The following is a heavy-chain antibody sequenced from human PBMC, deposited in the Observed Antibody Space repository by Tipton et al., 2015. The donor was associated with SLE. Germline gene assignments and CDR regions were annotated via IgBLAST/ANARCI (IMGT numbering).Heavy chain of an antibody. CDR2: IYPGDSDT. CDR1: GYSFSTYW. CDR3: TSSSSRSLGVFDI. V-gene: IGHV5-51*03. J-gene: IGHJ3*02. D-gene: IGHD2-2*01. Sequence: QLVQSGAEVKKPGESLKISCQGSGYSFSTYWIGWVRQMPGKGLEWMGIIYPGDSDTTYSPSFQGQGTISADKSISTAYLQWSSLKASDTAIYYCTSSSSRSLGVFDIWGQGTMVTVSS.